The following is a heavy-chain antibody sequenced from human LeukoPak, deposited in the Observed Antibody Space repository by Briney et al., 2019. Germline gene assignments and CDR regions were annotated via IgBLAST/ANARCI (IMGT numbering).Heavy chain of an antibody. Sequence: PGGSLRLSCATSGFTFIHYGMHWVRQAPGKGLEWVAVICSDGTDKYYGDSVKGRFTISRDNSKKTVYLQMNSLRVEDTAVYYCAKDAQRGFDFSNSLESWGQGTLVTVSS. CDR1: GFTFIHYG. J-gene: IGHJ4*02. CDR3: AKDAQRGFDFSNSLES. CDR2: ICSDGTDK. V-gene: IGHV3-33*06. D-gene: IGHD4-11*01.